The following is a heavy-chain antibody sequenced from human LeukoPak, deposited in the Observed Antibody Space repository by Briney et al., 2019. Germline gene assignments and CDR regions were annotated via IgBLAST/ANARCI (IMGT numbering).Heavy chain of an antibody. D-gene: IGHD1-14*01. CDR2: ISSSGSTI. CDR1: GFTFSSYE. CDR3: ARGLPVGDAFDI. Sequence: PGGSLRLSCAASGFTFSSYEMNWVRQAPGKGLEWVSYISSSGSTIYYADSVKGRFTISRDNAKNSLYLQMNSLRAEDTAVYYCARGLPVGDAFDIWGQGTMVTVSS. V-gene: IGHV3-48*03. J-gene: IGHJ3*02.